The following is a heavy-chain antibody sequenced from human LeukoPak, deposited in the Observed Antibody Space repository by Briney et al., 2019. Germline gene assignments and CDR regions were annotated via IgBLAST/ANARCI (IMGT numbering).Heavy chain of an antibody. CDR2: IYYSGST. Sequence: SDTLSLPCTVSGGSISSSSYYWGLIRQPPGKGLEWIGSIYYSGSTYYNPSLKSRVTISVDTSKNEFSLKLSSVTAADTAVYFGARRAYDILTGYYPFDYWGQGTLVTVSS. J-gene: IGHJ4*02. CDR1: GGSISSSSYY. CDR3: ARRAYDILTGYYPFDY. D-gene: IGHD3-9*01. V-gene: IGHV4-39*01.